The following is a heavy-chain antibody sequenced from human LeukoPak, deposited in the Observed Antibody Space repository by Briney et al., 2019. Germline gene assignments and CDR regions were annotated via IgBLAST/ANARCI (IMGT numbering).Heavy chain of an antibody. V-gene: IGHV3-48*01. CDR1: GFTFSSYS. CDR2: ISSSSSTI. D-gene: IGHD6-13*01. CDR3: AKDLGPYLAAAWFDY. Sequence: GGSLRLSCAASGFTFSSYSMNWVRQAPGKGLEWVSYISSSSSTIYYADSVKGRFTISRDNAKNSLYLQMSSLRAEDTALYYCAKDLGPYLAAAWFDYWGQGTLVTVSS. J-gene: IGHJ4*02.